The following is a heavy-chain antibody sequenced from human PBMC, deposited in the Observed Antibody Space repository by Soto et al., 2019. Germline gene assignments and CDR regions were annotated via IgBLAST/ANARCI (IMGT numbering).Heavy chain of an antibody. J-gene: IGHJ6*02. CDR3: ARGVGVRGVIEWYYYYGMDV. CDR2: IIPIFGTA. V-gene: IGHV1-69*01. CDR1: GGTFSSYA. D-gene: IGHD3-10*01. Sequence: QVQLVQSGAEVKKPGSSVKVSCKASGGTFSSYAISWVRQAPGQGLEWMGGIIPIFGTANYAQKFQGRVTITADESTSTAYMELSSLRSEDTAGYYCARGVGVRGVIEWYYYYGMDVWGQGTTVTVSS.